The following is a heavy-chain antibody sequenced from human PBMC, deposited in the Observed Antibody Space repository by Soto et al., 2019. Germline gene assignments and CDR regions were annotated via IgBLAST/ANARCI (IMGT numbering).Heavy chain of an antibody. CDR2: LNTYGNT. Sequence: KSSATLSLTCTVSGGSISSYRWSWIRQPAGKGLEWIGRLNTYGNTHYNPSLKSRVTVSVDTSRNQFFLTLRSVTAADSAVYHCGRESGETWDYEASWGQGTPVTVSS. V-gene: IGHV4-4*07. D-gene: IGHD1-7*01. CDR3: GRESGETWDYEAS. J-gene: IGHJ5*02. CDR1: GGSISSYR.